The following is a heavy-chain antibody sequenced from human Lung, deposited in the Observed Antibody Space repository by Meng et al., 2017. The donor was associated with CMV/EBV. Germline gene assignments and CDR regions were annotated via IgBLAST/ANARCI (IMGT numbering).Heavy chain of an antibody. Sequence: SXKISXAASGFTFDDYAIHWVRQPPGKGLEWVSGINWSGDRAVYADSVKGRFIVSRDNAKNSLFLQINTLRAEDTALYYCAKDISPTPVMSDGMDVWGQGXTVTVSS. CDR3: AKDISPTPVMSDGMDV. CDR2: INWSGDRA. V-gene: IGHV3-9*01. J-gene: IGHJ6*02. CDR1: GFTFDDYA. D-gene: IGHD3-16*01.